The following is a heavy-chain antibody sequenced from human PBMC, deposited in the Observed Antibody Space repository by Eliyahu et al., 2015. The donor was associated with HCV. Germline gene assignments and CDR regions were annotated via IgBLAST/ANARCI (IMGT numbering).Heavy chain of an antibody. CDR2: ISAYNGNT. Sequence: QVQLVQSGAEVKKPGAXXKVXCXASXSLFTSYGISWXRQAPGQGLEWMXWISAYNGNTNYAQXLQGRVTMTTDTSTSTAYMELRSLRSDDTAVYYCARDPGVGNWFDPWGQGTLVTVSS. V-gene: IGHV1-18*01. J-gene: IGHJ5*02. CDR1: XSLFTSYG. CDR3: ARDPGVGNWFDP. D-gene: IGHD1-26*01.